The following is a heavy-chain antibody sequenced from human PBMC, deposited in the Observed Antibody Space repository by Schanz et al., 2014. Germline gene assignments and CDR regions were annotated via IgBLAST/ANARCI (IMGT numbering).Heavy chain of an antibody. CDR2: INQAASVQ. Sequence: EVQLVESGGGLVKPGGSLRLSCAASGFTFSTYCMSWVRQAPGKGLEWVAAINQAASVQYYVDSVKGRFTISRDDAKNSHYLQMNSLRVEDTAVFYCVKIGYTHWSLDDWGQGILVTVSS. V-gene: IGHV3-7*01. J-gene: IGHJ4*02. CDR1: GFTFSTYC. D-gene: IGHD6-13*01. CDR3: VKIGYTHWSLDD.